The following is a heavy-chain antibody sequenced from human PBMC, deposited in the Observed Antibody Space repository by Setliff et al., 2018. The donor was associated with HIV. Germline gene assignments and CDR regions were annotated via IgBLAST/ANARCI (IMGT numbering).Heavy chain of an antibody. V-gene: IGHV4-4*09. D-gene: IGHD3-22*01. CDR3: ARGLSFYDPGGFDY. Sequence: SETLSLTCTVSGGSISSYYWSWIRQPPGKGLEWIGYIYTSGSTNYNPSLKSRVTISVDTSKNQFSLKLSSVTAADTAVYYCARGLSFYDPGGFDYWGQGTLVTGSS. CDR2: IYTSGST. CDR1: GGSISSYY. J-gene: IGHJ4*02.